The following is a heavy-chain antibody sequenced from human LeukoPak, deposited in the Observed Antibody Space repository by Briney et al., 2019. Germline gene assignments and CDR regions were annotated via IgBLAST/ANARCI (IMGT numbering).Heavy chain of an antibody. D-gene: IGHD3-22*01. CDR1: DYTFTSYG. J-gene: IGHJ6*03. Sequence: ASVKVSCKASDYTFTSYGISWVRQAPGQGLEWMGWISAYNGNTNYAQKLQGRVTMTTDTSTSTAYMELRSLRSDDTAVYYCARSYDSSGYYYYYYYMDVWGKGTTVTVSS. V-gene: IGHV1-18*01. CDR2: ISAYNGNT. CDR3: ARSYDSSGYYYYYYYMDV.